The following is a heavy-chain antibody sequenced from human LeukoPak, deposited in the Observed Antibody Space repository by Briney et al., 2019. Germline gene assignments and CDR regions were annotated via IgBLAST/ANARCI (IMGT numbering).Heavy chain of an antibody. D-gene: IGHD3-22*01. CDR1: GFTFSSYA. CDR3: ARGPITMIVLGGAFDI. J-gene: IGHJ3*02. CDR2: ISYDGSNK. V-gene: IGHV3-30-3*01. Sequence: GGSLRLSCAASGFTFSSYAMHWVRQAPGKGLEWVAVISYDGSNKYYADSVKGRFTTSRDNSKNTLYLQMNSLRAEDTAVYYCARGPITMIVLGGAFDIWGQGTMVTVSS.